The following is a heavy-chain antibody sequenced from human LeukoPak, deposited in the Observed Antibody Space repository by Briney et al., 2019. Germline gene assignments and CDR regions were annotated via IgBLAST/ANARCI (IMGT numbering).Heavy chain of an antibody. J-gene: IGHJ4*02. CDR3: ANAASGSKGSNDY. CDR1: GFTFSSYT. D-gene: IGHD3-22*01. Sequence: PGGSLRLSCAASGFTFSSYTMHWVRQAPGKGLEWVSAISGSGGSTYYADSVKGRFTISKDNSKNTLYLQMNSLRAEDTAVYYCANAASGSKGSNDYWGQGTLVTVSS. CDR2: ISGSGGST. V-gene: IGHV3-23*01.